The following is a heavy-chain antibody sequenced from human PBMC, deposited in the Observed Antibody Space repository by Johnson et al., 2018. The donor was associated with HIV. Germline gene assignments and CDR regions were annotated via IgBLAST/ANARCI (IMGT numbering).Heavy chain of an antibody. J-gene: IGHJ3*02. CDR2: ISWNSGNI. CDR1: GFTFDDYA. Sequence: QLVESGGGLVQPGRSLRLSCAASGFTFDDYAIHWVRQAPWKGLEWVSGISWNSGNIGYADSVKGRFTISRDNAKNSLYLQMNSLRAEDTALYYCAKDINAGGSRGNAAFDIWGQGTMVTVSS. CDR3: AKDINAGGSRGNAAFDI. D-gene: IGHD6-13*01. V-gene: IGHV3-9*01.